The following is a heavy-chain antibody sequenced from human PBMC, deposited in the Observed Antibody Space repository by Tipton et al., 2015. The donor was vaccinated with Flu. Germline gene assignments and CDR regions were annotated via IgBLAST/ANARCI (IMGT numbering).Heavy chain of an antibody. D-gene: IGHD3-3*01. J-gene: IGHJ3*01. V-gene: IGHV5-51*01. CDR3: ARARLDSEGFFLLDPFDV. CDR2: INPGDSDT. CDR1: GFSFTNYC. Sequence: VQLVQSGAEVRKPGESLQISCRGSGFSFTNYCVVWVRQMAGRGLEYMGLINPGDSDTRYGPSFEGQVTISADESIGAAYLHWSSLKPSDTAIYFCARARLDSEGFFLLDPFDVWGQGTVVTVSS.